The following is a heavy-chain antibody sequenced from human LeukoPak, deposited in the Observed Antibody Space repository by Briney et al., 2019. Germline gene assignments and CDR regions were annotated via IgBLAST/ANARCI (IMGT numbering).Heavy chain of an antibody. CDR3: AKLSITMVRGVIGPFDY. V-gene: IGHV3-30*04. J-gene: IGHJ4*02. D-gene: IGHD3-10*01. CDR2: ISYDGSNK. Sequence: PVGSLRLSCAASGFIFSSYAMHWVRQAPGKGLEWVAVISYDGSNKYYADSVKDRFTISRDNSKNTLYLQMNSLRAEDTAVYYCAKLSITMVRGVIGPFDYWGQGTLVTVSS. CDR1: GFIFSSYA.